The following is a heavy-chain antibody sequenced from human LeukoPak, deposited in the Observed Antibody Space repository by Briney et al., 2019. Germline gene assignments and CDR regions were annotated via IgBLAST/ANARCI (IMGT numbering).Heavy chain of an antibody. J-gene: IGHJ5*02. V-gene: IGHV4-59*01. D-gene: IGHD6-13*01. CDR1: GGSISSYY. Sequence: PSETLSLTCTVSGGSISSYYWSWIRQPPGKGQEWIGYIYYSGSTNYNPSLKSRVTISEDTSKNQFSLKLSSVTAADTAVYYCARTQQLGGNNWFDPWGQGTLVTVSS. CDR3: ARTQQLGGNNWFDP. CDR2: IYYSGST.